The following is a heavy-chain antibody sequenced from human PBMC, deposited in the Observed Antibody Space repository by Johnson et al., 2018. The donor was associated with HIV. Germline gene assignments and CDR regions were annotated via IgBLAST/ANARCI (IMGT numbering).Heavy chain of an antibody. J-gene: IGHJ3*02. CDR1: GFTFHDYD. D-gene: IGHD2-8*01. CDR3: ARATWSDDAFDI. CDR2: INWNGGST. V-gene: IGHV3-20*04. Sequence: VQLVESGGGVVRPGGSLRLSCAASGFTFHDYDMTWVRQAPGKGLEWVSSINWNGGSTGYADSVKGRFTISRDNARNSLYLQMNSLRAEDTALYYCARATWSDDAFDIWGQGTMVTVSS.